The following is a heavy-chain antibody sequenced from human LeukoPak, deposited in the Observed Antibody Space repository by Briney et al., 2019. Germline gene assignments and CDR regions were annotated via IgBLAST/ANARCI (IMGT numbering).Heavy chain of an antibody. CDR3: ARDLYYYGSGNYVPGLPDF. D-gene: IGHD3-10*01. CDR2: ISGRGKTK. V-gene: IGHV3-48*03. J-gene: IGHJ4*02. CDR1: GFTFSSYE. Sequence: HPGGSLRLSCAASGFTFSSYEMNWVRQAPGKGLEWISYISGRGKTKYYADSVKGRFTISRDDAKNFLYLQMNSLRAEDTAVYYCARDLYYYGSGNYVPGLPDFWGQGTLVTVSS.